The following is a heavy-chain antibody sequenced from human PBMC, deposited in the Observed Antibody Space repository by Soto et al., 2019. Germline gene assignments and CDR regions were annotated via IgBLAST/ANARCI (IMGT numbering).Heavy chain of an antibody. J-gene: IGHJ4*02. CDR2: IIPIFGTA. D-gene: IGHD6-19*01. V-gene: IGHV1-69*01. Sequence: QVQLVQSGAEVKKPGSSVKVSCKASGGTFSSYAISWVRQAPGQGLEWMGGIIPIFGTANYAQKFQGRVTITADESTSTAYMELRSLGSEDTAVYYCASPGYSSGWYETDYWGQGTLVTVSS. CDR3: ASPGYSSGWYETDY. CDR1: GGTFSSYA.